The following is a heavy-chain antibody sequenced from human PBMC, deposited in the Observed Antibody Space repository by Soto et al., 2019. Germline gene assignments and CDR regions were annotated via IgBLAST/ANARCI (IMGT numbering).Heavy chain of an antibody. V-gene: IGHV4-34*01. CDR2: INHSGST. CDR1: GGSFSGYY. D-gene: IGHD3-3*01. Sequence: SETLCLTCAVYGGSFSGYYWSWIRQPPGKGLEWIGEINHSGSTNYNPSLKSRVTISVDTSKNQFSLKLSSVTAADTAVYYCARGNPARYDFWSGYYSSQNWFDPWGQGTLVTVSS. J-gene: IGHJ5*02. CDR3: ARGNPARYDFWSGYYSSQNWFDP.